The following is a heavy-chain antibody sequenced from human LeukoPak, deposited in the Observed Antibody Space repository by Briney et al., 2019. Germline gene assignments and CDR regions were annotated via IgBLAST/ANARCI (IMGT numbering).Heavy chain of an antibody. CDR3: ARDLGGSGSYSPYYYYYGMDV. CDR1: GFTSSSYA. V-gene: IGHV3-30-3*01. CDR2: ISYDGSNK. Sequence: GGSLRLSCAASGFTSSSYAMHWVRQAPGKGLEWVAVISYDGSNKYYADSVKGRFTISRDNSKNTLYLQMNSLRAEDTAVYYCARDLGGSGSYSPYYYYYGMDVWGQGTTVTVSS. J-gene: IGHJ6*02. D-gene: IGHD3-10*01.